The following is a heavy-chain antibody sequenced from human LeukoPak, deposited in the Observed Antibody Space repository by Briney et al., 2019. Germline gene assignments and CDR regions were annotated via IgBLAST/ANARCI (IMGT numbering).Heavy chain of an antibody. D-gene: IGHD3-10*01. Sequence: SETLSLTCTVSGGSISSHYWSWIRQPAGKGLEWIGRIYTSGSTSYNPSLKSRVTMSVDTSKKQFSLKLSSVTAADTAVYYCARGSNMVRGVIRYWGQGTLVTVSS. CDR3: ARGSNMVRGVIRY. CDR1: GGSISSHY. J-gene: IGHJ4*02. CDR2: IYTSGST. V-gene: IGHV4-4*07.